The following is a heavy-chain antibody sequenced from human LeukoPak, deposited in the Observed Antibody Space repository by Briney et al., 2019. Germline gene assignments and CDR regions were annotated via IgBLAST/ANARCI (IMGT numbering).Heavy chain of an antibody. D-gene: IGHD5-24*01. Sequence: GGSLRLSCAASGFTFSSYEVNWVRQAPGKGLEWVSYISSSGSTIYYADSVKGRFTISRDNAKNSLYLQMNSLRAEDTAVYYCARVILGYGYNDAFDIWGQGTMVNVSS. J-gene: IGHJ3*02. CDR1: GFTFSSYE. V-gene: IGHV3-48*03. CDR3: ARVILGYGYNDAFDI. CDR2: ISSSGSTI.